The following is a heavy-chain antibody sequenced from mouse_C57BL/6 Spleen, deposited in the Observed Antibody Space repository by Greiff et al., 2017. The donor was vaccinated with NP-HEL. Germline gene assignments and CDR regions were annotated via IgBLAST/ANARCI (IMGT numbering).Heavy chain of an antibody. CDR2: INPSTGGT. CDR3: AGEFDY. V-gene: IGHV1-42*01. Sequence: EVQLQQSGPELVKPGASVKISCKASGYSFTGYYMNWVKQSPDKSLEWIGEINPSTGGTTYNQKFNAKATLTVDKSSSTAYMQLKSLTSEDSAVYYCAGEFDYWGQGTTLTVSS. CDR1: GYSFTGYY. J-gene: IGHJ2*01.